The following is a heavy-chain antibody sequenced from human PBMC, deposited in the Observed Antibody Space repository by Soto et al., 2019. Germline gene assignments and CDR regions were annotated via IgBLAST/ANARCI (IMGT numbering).Heavy chain of an antibody. Sequence: QVHLVESGGGVVQPGRSLRLSCAASGFTFSSYGMHWVRQAPGKGLEWVAVIWYDGSNKYYADSVKGRFTISRDNSKNTLYLQMNSLRAEDTAVYYCARDKRTMISIFDPWGQGTLVTVSS. CDR2: IWYDGSNK. J-gene: IGHJ5*02. CDR3: ARDKRTMISIFDP. D-gene: IGHD3-22*01. V-gene: IGHV3-33*01. CDR1: GFTFSSYG.